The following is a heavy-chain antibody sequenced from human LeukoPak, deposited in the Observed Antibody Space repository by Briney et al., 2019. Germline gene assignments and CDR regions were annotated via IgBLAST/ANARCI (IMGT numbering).Heavy chain of an antibody. CDR1: GFTFSSYA. D-gene: IGHD6-19*01. V-gene: IGHV3-23*01. CDR2: ISGSGGST. J-gene: IGHJ4*02. Sequence: GGSLRLSCAASGFTFSSYAMSWVRQAPGKGLEWVSAISGSGGSTYYADSVKGRFTISRDNSKSTLYLQMNSLRAEDTAVYYCAKAVGIAVALYFDYWGQGTLVTVSS. CDR3: AKAVGIAVALYFDY.